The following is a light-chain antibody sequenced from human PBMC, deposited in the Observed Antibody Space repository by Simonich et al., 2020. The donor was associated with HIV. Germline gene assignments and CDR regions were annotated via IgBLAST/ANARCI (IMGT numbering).Light chain of an antibody. CDR3: QQYNTYSGT. Sequence: DIQMTQSPSSLSASVGDRVTITCQASQDISNYLNWYQQKPGKAPKLLLYAASRLESGVPSRFSGSGSGTDYTLTISSLQPEDFATYYCQQYNTYSGTFGQGTKVEIK. J-gene: IGKJ1*01. CDR1: QDISNY. CDR2: AAS. V-gene: IGKV1-NL1*01.